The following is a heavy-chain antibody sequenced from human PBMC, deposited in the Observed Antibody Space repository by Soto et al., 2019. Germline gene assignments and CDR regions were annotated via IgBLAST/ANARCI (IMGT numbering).Heavy chain of an antibody. CDR2: INAGNGNT. CDR3: ARRRGIAAAVTGSWYFDL. D-gene: IGHD6-13*01. CDR1: GYTFTSYA. J-gene: IGHJ2*01. V-gene: IGHV1-3*05. Sequence: QVQLVQSGAEEKKPGASVKVSCTASGYTFTSYAMHWVRQAPAQRLEWMCWINAGNGNTKYSQKFQGRGTITRDTSASTAYMELSSLRSEDTAVYYCARRRGIAAAVTGSWYFDLWGRGTLVTVSS.